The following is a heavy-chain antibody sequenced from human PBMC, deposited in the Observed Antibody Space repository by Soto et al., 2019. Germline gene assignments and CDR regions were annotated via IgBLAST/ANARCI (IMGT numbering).Heavy chain of an antibody. J-gene: IGHJ6*02. V-gene: IGHV4-59*01. CDR3: ARDRDYDSSGPYGMDV. D-gene: IGHD3-22*01. CDR1: GGSISSYY. CDR2: IYYSGST. Sequence: SETLSLTCTVSGGSISSYYWSWIRQPPGKGLEWIGYIYYSGSTNYNPSLKSRVTISVDTSKNQFSLKLSSVTAADTAVYYCARDRDYDSSGPYGMDVWGQGTTVTVSS.